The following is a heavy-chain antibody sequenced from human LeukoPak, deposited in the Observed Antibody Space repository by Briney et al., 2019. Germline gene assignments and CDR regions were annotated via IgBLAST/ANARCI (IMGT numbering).Heavy chain of an antibody. CDR1: GYTFTSYD. D-gene: IGHD3-9*01. CDR2: MNPNSGNT. Sequence: ASVKLSCTASGYTFTSYDINWVRQATGQALGWRGWMNPNSGNTGYAQKFQGRVTMTRNTSISTAYMELSSLRSEDTAVYYCARVREYDILTGYYSFDYWGQGTLVTVSS. CDR3: ARVREYDILTGYYSFDY. J-gene: IGHJ4*02. V-gene: IGHV1-8*01.